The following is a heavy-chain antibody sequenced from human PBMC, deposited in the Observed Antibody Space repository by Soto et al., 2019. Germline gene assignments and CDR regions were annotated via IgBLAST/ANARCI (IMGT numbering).Heavy chain of an antibody. V-gene: IGHV3-30-3*01. Sequence: GGSLRLSCAASGFTFSSYAMHWVRQAPGKGLEWVAVISFDVTNKYYADSVKGRFTISRDNSKNTLYLQMSSLRAEDTAVYYCARDKSRAGRLDGMDVWGQGTTVTVSS. CDR3: ARDKSRAGRLDGMDV. CDR1: GFTFSSYA. CDR2: ISFDVTNK. D-gene: IGHD5-12*01. J-gene: IGHJ6*02.